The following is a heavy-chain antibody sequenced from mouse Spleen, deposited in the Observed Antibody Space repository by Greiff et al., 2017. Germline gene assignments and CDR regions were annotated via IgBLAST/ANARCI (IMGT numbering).Heavy chain of an antibody. Sequence: QVQLQQPGAELVRPGTSVKLSCKASGYTFTSYWMHWVKQRPGQGLEWIGVIDPSDSYTNYNQKFKGKATLTVDTSSSTAYMQLSSLTSEDSAVYYCARGLRRGDFDYWGQGTTLTVSS. V-gene: IGHV1-59*01. D-gene: IGHD2-2*01. CDR2: IDPSDSYT. CDR1: GYTFTSYW. CDR3: ARGLRRGDFDY. J-gene: IGHJ2*01.